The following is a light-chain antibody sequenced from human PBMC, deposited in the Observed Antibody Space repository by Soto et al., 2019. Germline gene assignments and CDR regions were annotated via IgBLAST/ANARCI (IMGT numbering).Light chain of an antibody. CDR1: SSDIGGYNF. CDR2: DVR. Sequence: QSVLTQPASVSGSPGQSITISCTGTSSDIGGYNFVSWYQQHPGKAPKVLIYDVRNRPSGVSNRFSGSKSGNTASLTISGLQAEDEADYYCNSYRTISTYVFGTGTKLTVL. J-gene: IGLJ1*01. V-gene: IGLV2-14*01. CDR3: NSYRTISTYV.